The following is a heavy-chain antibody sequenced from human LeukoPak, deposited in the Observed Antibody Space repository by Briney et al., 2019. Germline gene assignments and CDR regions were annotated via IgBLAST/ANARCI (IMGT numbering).Heavy chain of an antibody. Sequence: ASVKVSCKASVYTFTSYGISWVRQAPGQGLEWMGWISAYNGNTNYAQKLQGRVTMTTDTSTSTAYMELRSLRSDDTAVYYCARDPPKGLVAKLFDYWGQGTLVTVSS. J-gene: IGHJ4*02. D-gene: IGHD2-8*02. V-gene: IGHV1-18*01. CDR3: ARDPPKGLVAKLFDY. CDR2: ISAYNGNT. CDR1: VYTFTSYG.